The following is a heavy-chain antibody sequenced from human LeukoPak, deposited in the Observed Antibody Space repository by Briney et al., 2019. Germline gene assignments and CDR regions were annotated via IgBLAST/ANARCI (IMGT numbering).Heavy chain of an antibody. CDR1: GYTFTSYT. CDR3: ARVGSHGTYGMDV. V-gene: IGHV1-18*01. Sequence: GSLRVSCKASGYTFTSYTISCGSPAPGQGLGWMGWISAYNANTNYAQKLQGRVTMTTDTSTSTAYMELRSLRSDDTAVYYCARVGSHGTYGMDVWGQGTTVTVSS. D-gene: IGHD1-26*01. CDR2: ISAYNANT. J-gene: IGHJ6*02.